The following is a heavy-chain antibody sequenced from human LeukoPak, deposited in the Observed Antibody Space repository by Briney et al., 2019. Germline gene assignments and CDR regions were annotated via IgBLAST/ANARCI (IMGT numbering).Heavy chain of an antibody. CDR3: ARTAIVVTDNWFDP. D-gene: IGHD3-22*01. CDR2: IIPILGIA. Sequence: GASVKVSCKASGGTFSSYAISWVRQAPGQGLEWMGRIIPILGIANYAQKFQGRVTITADKSTSTTYMELSSLRSEDTAVYYCARTAIVVTDNWFDPWGQGTLVTVSS. CDR1: GGTFSSYA. V-gene: IGHV1-69*04. J-gene: IGHJ5*02.